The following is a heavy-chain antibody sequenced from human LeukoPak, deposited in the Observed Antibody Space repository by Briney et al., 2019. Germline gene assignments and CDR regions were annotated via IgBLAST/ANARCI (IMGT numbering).Heavy chain of an antibody. D-gene: IGHD1-1*01. CDR2: IKSDGST. V-gene: IGHV3-74*01. CDR3: ARDRGYTFDI. J-gene: IGHJ3*02. Sequence: GGSLRLSCEASGFTFSSYWMHWVRQAPGKGLVWVSLIKSDGSTNYADSVKGRFTISRDNAKNTLYLQMNSLRAEGTAVYYCARDRGYTFDIWGQGTMLPVSS. CDR1: GFTFSSYW.